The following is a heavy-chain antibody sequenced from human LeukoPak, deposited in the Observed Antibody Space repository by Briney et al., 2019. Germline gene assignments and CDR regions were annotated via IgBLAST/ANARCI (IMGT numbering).Heavy chain of an antibody. J-gene: IGHJ4*02. CDR3: ARVRGEVFIDY. Sequence: SETLSLTCAVYGGSFSGHYWSWIRQPPGQALEWTGEINHSEKTNYNPSLKSRVTLSVDTSKNQFSLRLSSVTAADTAVYYCARVRGEVFIDYWGQGTVVTVSS. CDR1: GGSFSGHY. D-gene: IGHD3-10*01. V-gene: IGHV4-34*01. CDR2: INHSEKT.